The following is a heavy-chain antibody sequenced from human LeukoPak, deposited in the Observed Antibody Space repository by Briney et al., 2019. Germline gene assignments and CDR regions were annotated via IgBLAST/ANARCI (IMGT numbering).Heavy chain of an antibody. Sequence: GGSLRLSCAASGFTLDDYGMSWVRHVPGKGLEWVSGINWNGGSTGYADSVKGRFTISRDNAKNSLYLQMNSLRAEDTAVYYCARDGGLSGYYIPFDYWGQGTLVTVSS. J-gene: IGHJ4*02. D-gene: IGHD3-22*01. CDR2: INWNGGST. V-gene: IGHV3-20*04. CDR3: ARDGGLSGYYIPFDY. CDR1: GFTLDDYG.